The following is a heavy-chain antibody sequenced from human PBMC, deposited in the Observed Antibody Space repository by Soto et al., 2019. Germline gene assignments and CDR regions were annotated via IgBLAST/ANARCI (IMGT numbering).Heavy chain of an antibody. CDR2: ISSSSYI. CDR3: ARDYGIAAVFDY. Sequence: GGSLRLSCAASGFAFSSYSMNWVRQAPGKGLEWVSSISSSSYIYYADSAKGRFTISRDNAKNSLYLQMNSLRAEDTAAYYCARDYGIAAVFDYWGQGTLVTVS. CDR1: GFAFSSYS. J-gene: IGHJ4*02. V-gene: IGHV3-21*01. D-gene: IGHD6-25*01.